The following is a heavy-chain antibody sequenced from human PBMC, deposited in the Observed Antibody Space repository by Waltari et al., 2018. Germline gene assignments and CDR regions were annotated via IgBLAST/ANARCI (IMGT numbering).Heavy chain of an antibody. V-gene: IGHV4-59*11. CDR2: IYYSGST. J-gene: IGHJ6*02. Sequence: QVQLQESGPGLVKPSETLSLTCTVSGGSISSHYWSWIRQPPGKGLEWIGYIYYSGSTNYNPSLKSRGTISVDTSKNQFSLKLSSVTAADTAVYYCARDIGGVYYYYGMDVWGQGTTVTVSS. CDR1: GGSISSHY. D-gene: IGHD3-10*01. CDR3: ARDIGGVYYYYGMDV.